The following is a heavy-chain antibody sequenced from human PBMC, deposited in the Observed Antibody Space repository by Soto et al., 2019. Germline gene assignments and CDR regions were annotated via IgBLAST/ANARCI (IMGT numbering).Heavy chain of an antibody. CDR3: ARDRQNYGTCDY. J-gene: IGHJ4*02. V-gene: IGHV1-18*01. D-gene: IGHD1-7*01. CDR1: GYTFGTYG. CDR2: ISGHNGVT. Sequence: QVQLVQSGGEVKKPGASVKVSCKAAGYTFGTYGISWVRQAPGHGLEWMGWISGHNGVTNNARKFQDRVTMTTDTSTSTAYMELRSLRSDDTAMYYCARDRQNYGTCDYWGQGTLVTVSS.